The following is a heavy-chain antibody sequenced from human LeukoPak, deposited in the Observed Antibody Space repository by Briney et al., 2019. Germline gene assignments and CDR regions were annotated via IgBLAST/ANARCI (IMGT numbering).Heavy chain of an antibody. CDR3: ARDRDYGSGSWY. CDR1: GGSISSGGYY. CDR2: IYHSGGS. J-gene: IGHJ4*02. Sequence: KTSETLSLTCTVSGGSISSGGYYWSWIRQPPGKGLEWIGYIYHSGGSYYNPSLQSRVTISVDRSKNQFSLKLSSVSAADTAVYYCARDRDYGSGSWYWGQGTLVTVSS. D-gene: IGHD3-10*01. V-gene: IGHV4-30-2*01.